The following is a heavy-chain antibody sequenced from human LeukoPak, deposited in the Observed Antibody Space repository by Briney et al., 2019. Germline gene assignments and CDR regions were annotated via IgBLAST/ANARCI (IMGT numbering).Heavy chain of an antibody. Sequence: ASVKVSCKASGYTFTSYAMHWVRQAPGQRLEWMGWINAGNGNTKYSQKFQGRVTITRDTSASTAYMELSSLRSEDTAVYYCARAGHCSGGSCPDGRVSGMDVWGQGTTVTVS. J-gene: IGHJ6*02. D-gene: IGHD2-15*01. CDR3: ARAGHCSGGSCPDGRVSGMDV. CDR1: GYTFTSYA. V-gene: IGHV1-3*01. CDR2: INAGNGNT.